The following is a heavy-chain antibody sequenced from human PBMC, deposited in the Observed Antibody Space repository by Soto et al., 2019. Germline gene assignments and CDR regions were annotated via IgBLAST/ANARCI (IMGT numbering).Heavy chain of an antibody. J-gene: IGHJ5*02. Sequence: QITLKESGPTLVKPTQTLTLTCTFSGFSLSTSGVGVGWIRQPPGKALEWLALIYWDDDKRYSPSLKSRLTTPQDTPKNQVVLKNTNKDPVDTATYYCALTHEVRGVANWFHPWGQGTLVTVSS. V-gene: IGHV2-5*02. CDR2: IYWDDDK. D-gene: IGHD3-10*01. CDR1: GFSLSTSGVG. CDR3: ALTHEVRGVANWFHP.